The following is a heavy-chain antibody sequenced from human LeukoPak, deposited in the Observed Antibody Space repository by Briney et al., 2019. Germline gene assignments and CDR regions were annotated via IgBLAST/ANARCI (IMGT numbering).Heavy chain of an antibody. CDR1: TYTFTDNS. J-gene: IGHJ4*02. CDR3: ARENSFGSESYIFDS. D-gene: IGHD3-10*01. CDR2: INPNSGDT. Sequence: GASVKVSCKASTYTFTDNSIHWVRQAPGQGPQWMGWINPNSGDTHYARNFQDRVTLTRDTSLSTAYMELTSLRSDDTAMYYCARENSFGSESYIFDSWGQGTLVTVSS. V-gene: IGHV1-2*02.